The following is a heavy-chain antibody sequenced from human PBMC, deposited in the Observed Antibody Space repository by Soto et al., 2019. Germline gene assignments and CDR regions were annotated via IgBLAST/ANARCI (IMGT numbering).Heavy chain of an antibody. CDR2: IYYSGTT. V-gene: IGHV4-59*01. Sequence: SETLSLTCTVSSGSIRNYYWSWIRQPPGTGLEWIGHIYYSGTTNYSPSLKSRVTISVDTSKNQVSLRLSSVTAADTAIYYCAREYYSDVRGKPGGYYYGMDVWGPGTTVTVSS. D-gene: IGHD3-22*01. CDR3: AREYYSDVRGKPGGYYYGMDV. J-gene: IGHJ6*02. CDR1: SGSIRNYY.